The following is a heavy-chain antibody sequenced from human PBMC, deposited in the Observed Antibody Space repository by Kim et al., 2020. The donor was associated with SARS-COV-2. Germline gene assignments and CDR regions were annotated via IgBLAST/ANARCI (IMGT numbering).Heavy chain of an antibody. CDR3: ARDTGGYGGDHGGYGMDV. V-gene: IGHV1-69*13. D-gene: IGHD4-17*01. J-gene: IGHJ6*02. CDR1: GGTFSSYA. CDR2: IIPIFGTA. Sequence: SVKVSCKASGGTFSSYAISWVRQAPGQGLEWMGGIIPIFGTANYAQKFQGRVTITADESTSTAYMELSSLRSEDTAVYYCARDTGGYGGDHGGYGMDVWGQGTTVTVSS.